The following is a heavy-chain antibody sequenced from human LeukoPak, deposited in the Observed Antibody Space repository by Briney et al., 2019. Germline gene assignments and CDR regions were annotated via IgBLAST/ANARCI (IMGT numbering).Heavy chain of an antibody. CDR3: ATEVGATRPYFDY. Sequence: GASVKVFCKVSGYTLTELSMHWVRQAPGKGLEWMGGFDPEDGETIYAQKFQGRVTMTEDTSTDSAYMELSSLRSEDTAVYYCATEVGATRPYFDYWGQGTLVTVSS. V-gene: IGHV1-24*01. CDR2: FDPEDGET. D-gene: IGHD1-26*01. J-gene: IGHJ4*02. CDR1: GYTLTELS.